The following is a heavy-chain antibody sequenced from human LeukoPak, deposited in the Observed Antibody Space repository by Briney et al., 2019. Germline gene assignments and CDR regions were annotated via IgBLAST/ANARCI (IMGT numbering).Heavy chain of an antibody. CDR1: GFTFSSYW. V-gene: IGHV3-7*01. J-gene: IGHJ4*02. D-gene: IGHD6-19*01. Sequence: GGSLRPSCAASGFTFSSYWMSWVRQAPGKGLEWVANIKQDGSEKYYVDSVKGRFTISRDNAKNSLYLQMNSLRAEDTAVYYCARDLLAVAATGIGFDDWGQGTLVTVSS. CDR3: ARDLLAVAATGIGFDD. CDR2: IKQDGSEK.